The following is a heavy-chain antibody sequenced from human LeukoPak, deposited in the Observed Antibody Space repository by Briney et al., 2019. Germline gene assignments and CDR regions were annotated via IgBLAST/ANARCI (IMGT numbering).Heavy chain of an antibody. CDR2: VSGSGVST. V-gene: IGHV3-23*01. J-gene: IGHJ6*03. CDR1: GFKFSDHY. D-gene: IGHD2-15*01. CDR3: AKGVEDSGIYYYYYMDV. Sequence: GGSLRLSCAASGFKFSDHYIDWVRQAPGKGLEWVSAVSGSGVSTYYADSVKGRFTISRDNSKNTLYLQMNGLRAEDTAVYYCAKGVEDSGIYYYYYMDVWGKGTTVTVSS.